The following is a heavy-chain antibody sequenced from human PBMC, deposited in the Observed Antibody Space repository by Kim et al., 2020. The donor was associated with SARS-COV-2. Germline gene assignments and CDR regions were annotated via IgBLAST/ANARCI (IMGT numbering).Heavy chain of an antibody. CDR1: GYSFTSYW. D-gene: IGHD5-18*01. V-gene: IGHV5-10-1*01. CDR3: ARPSAMEGYYYGMDV. Sequence: GESLKISCKGSGYSFTSYWISWVRQMPGKGLEWMGRIDPSDSYTKYSPSFQGHVTISADKSISTAYLQWSSLKASDTAMYYCARPSAMEGYYYGMDVWGQGTTVTVAS. J-gene: IGHJ6*02. CDR2: IDPSDSYT.